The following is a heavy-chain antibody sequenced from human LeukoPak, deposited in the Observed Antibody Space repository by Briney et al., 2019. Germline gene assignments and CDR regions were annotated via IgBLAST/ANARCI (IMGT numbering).Heavy chain of an antibody. CDR3: MPGRGY. CDR2: INADGSDK. J-gene: IGHJ4*02. CDR1: GFPFQSYW. V-gene: IGHV3-7*01. Sequence: GGSLVLSCTASGFPFQSYWMNWVRQAPGKGLELVANINADGSDKYFMDSVKGRFSISRDNANNRLYLQMTSLRAEDTAVYYCMPGRGYWGQGTLVAVSS. D-gene: IGHD2-8*02.